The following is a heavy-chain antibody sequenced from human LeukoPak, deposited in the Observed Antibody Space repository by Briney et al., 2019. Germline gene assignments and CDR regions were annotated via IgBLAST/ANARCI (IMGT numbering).Heavy chain of an antibody. D-gene: IGHD3-9*01. CDR1: GFTFDDYA. Sequence: SLRLSCAASGFTFDDYAMHWVRQAPGKGLEWVSGISWNSGSIGYADSVKGRFTISRDNAKNSLYLQMNSLRAEDTALYYCAKAMSGYDILTGYYNVQLNDAFDIWGQGTMVTVSS. J-gene: IGHJ3*02. CDR3: AKAMSGYDILTGYYNVQLNDAFDI. V-gene: IGHV3-9*01. CDR2: ISWNSGSI.